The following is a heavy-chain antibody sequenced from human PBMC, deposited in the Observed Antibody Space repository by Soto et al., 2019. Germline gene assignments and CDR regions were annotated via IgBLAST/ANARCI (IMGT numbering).Heavy chain of an antibody. CDR2: IYYTGST. Sequence: QVQLQVSGPGLVKPSQTLSLTCTVSGGSISSGGYYWSWIRQHPGKGLEWIGYIYYTGSTYYNPSLKSRVTISEDTSKNQFSLKLSSVTAADTAVYYCARGRLLPAWYFDYWGQGTLVTVSS. CDR3: ARGRLLPAWYFDY. V-gene: IGHV4-31*03. J-gene: IGHJ4*02. CDR1: GGSISSGGYY.